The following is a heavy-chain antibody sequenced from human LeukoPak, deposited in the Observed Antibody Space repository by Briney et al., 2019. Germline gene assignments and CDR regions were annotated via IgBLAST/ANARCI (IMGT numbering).Heavy chain of an antibody. CDR1: GFTFSSYA. D-gene: IGHD3-9*01. Sequence: PGGSLRLSCAASGFTFSSYAMSWVRQAPGKGLEWVSAISGSGGSTYYADSVKGRFTISRDNSKNTLYLQMNSLRAEDTAVYYCAKLFRITIVLGIPAGGGFDYWGQGTLVTVSS. J-gene: IGHJ4*02. V-gene: IGHV3-23*01. CDR3: AKLFRITIVLGIPAGGGFDY. CDR2: ISGSGGST.